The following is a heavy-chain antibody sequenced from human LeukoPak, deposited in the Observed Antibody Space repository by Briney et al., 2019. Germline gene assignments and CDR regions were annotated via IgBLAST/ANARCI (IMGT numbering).Heavy chain of an antibody. D-gene: IGHD6-13*01. Sequence: GGSLRLSCAASGFTFSSYDMHWVRQAPGKGLEWVALIQSDGSDKYYADSVKGRFTISRDNSKNTVFLQMNSLRAEDTAVYYCAKNIAAAGGPCAYWGRGTLVTVSS. CDR3: AKNIAAAGGPCAY. V-gene: IGHV3-30*02. CDR1: GFTFSSYD. CDR2: IQSDGSDK. J-gene: IGHJ4*02.